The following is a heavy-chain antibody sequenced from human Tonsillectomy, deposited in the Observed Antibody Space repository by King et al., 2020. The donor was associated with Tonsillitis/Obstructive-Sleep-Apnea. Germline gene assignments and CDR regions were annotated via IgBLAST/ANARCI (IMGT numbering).Heavy chain of an antibody. D-gene: IGHD2-2*01. CDR1: GYTFTSYY. CDR2: INPCGGST. CDR3: ARDCSSTSCFLRGFDP. V-gene: IGHV1-46*01. Sequence: QLVQSGAEVKKPGASVKVSCKASGYTFTSYYMHWVRQAPGQGLEWMGIINPCGGSTSYAQKFQGRVTMTRDTSTSTVYMELSSLRSEDTAVYYCARDCSSTSCFLRGFDPWGQGTLVTVSS. J-gene: IGHJ5*02.